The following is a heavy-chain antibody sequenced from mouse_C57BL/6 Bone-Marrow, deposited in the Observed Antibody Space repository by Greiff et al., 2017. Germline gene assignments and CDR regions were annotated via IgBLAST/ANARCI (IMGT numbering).Heavy chain of an antibody. CDR1: GYAFTNYL. V-gene: IGHV1-54*01. J-gene: IGHJ3*01. Sequence: QVHLQQSGAELVRPGTSVKVSCKASGYAFTNYLIEWVKQRPGQGLEWIGVINPGSGGTNYNEKFKGKATLTADKSSSTAYMQLRSLTSEDSAVYFCARSKNWDSWFAYWGQGTLVTVSA. D-gene: IGHD4-1*01. CDR2: INPGSGGT. CDR3: ARSKNWDSWFAY.